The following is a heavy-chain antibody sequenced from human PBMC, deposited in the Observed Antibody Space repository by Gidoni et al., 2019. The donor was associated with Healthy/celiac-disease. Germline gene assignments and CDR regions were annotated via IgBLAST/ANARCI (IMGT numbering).Heavy chain of an antibody. CDR2: IYYSGST. J-gene: IGHJ4*02. CDR3: ARQDSSGSYYFFDY. Sequence: DGLEWIGSIYYSGSTYYNPSLKSRVTISVDTSKNQFSLKLSSVTAADTAVYYCARQDSSGSYYFFDYWGQGTLVTVSS. V-gene: IGHV4-39*01. D-gene: IGHD1-26*01.